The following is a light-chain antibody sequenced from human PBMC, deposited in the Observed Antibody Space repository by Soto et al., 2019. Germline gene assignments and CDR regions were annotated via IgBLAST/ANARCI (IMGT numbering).Light chain of an antibody. Sequence: VLTQAPCTLSLTQGERATLSCRASQSLSSSYLAWYQQKPGQAPRLLIYGASSRATGIPDRFSGSGSGTDFTLTISRLEPEDFAVYYCQQYGSSPWTFGQGTKVDIK. V-gene: IGKV3-20*01. J-gene: IGKJ1*01. CDR3: QQYGSSPWT. CDR2: GAS. CDR1: QSLSSSY.